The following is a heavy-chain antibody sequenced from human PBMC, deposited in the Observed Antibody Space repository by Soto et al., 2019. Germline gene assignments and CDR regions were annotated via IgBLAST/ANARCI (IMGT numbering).Heavy chain of an antibody. CDR2: TYYMSKWYT. CDR1: VGNVSSNRAA. J-gene: IGHJ6*02. CDR3: ARGPGLRIYYYYGMDV. D-gene: IGHD5-12*01. V-gene: IGHV6-1*01. Sequence: ALCVGNVSSNRAAWDWFKQSPARGLEWLGRTYYMSKWYTDYALSVKSRITITPDTSKNQFSLQLNSVTPEDTAVYYCARGPGLRIYYYYGMDVWGQGTTVTVSS.